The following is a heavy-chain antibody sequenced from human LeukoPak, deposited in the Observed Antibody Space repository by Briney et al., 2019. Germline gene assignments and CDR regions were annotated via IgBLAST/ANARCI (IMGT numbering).Heavy chain of an antibody. CDR3: ALYSSGWSSTYWYFDL. Sequence: GASVKVSCKASGGTFSSYAISWVRQAPGQGLEWMGGIIPIFGTANYAQKFQGRVTITADKSTSTAYMELSSLRSEDTAVYYCALYSSGWSSTYWYFDLWGRGTLATVSS. V-gene: IGHV1-69*06. CDR2: IIPIFGTA. CDR1: GGTFSSYA. D-gene: IGHD6-19*01. J-gene: IGHJ2*01.